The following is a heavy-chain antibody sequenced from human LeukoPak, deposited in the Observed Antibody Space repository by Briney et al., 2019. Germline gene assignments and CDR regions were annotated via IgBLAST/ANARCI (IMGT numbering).Heavy chain of an antibody. CDR1: GFTFSSYG. CDR2: IWYDGSNK. J-gene: IGHJ4*02. CDR3: ARASYSSGWYYFDY. V-gene: IGHV3-33*01. D-gene: IGHD6-19*01. Sequence: GRSLRLPCAASGFTFSSYGMHWVRQAPGKGLEWVAVIWYDGSNKYYADSVKGRFTISRDNSKNTLYLQMNSLRAEDTAVYYCARASYSSGWYYFDYWGQGTLVTVSS.